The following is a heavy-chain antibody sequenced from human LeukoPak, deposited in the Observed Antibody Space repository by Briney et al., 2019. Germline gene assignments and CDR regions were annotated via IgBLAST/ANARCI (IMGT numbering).Heavy chain of an antibody. V-gene: IGHV6-1*01. CDR1: GDSFSSISVA. J-gene: IGHJ6*02. CDR3: ALARSEYHYGMDV. Sequence: SQTLSLTCALSGDSFSSISVAWNWIRQSPSRGLEWLGRTYYRSKWYYEYAVSVKGRININPDPSKNQFSLQLNSVTPEDTAVYYCALARSEYHYGMDVWGQGTTVTVSS. CDR2: TYYRSKWYY.